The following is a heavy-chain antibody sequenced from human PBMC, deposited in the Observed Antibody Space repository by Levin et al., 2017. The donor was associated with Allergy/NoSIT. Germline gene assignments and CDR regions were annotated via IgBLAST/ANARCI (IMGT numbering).Heavy chain of an antibody. D-gene: IGHD6-19*01. CDR1: GGSISSSNW. V-gene: IGHV4-4*02. CDR3: ARVKVAVAGTLGGFDY. Sequence: SQTLSLTCAVSGGSISSSNWWSWVRQPPGKGLEWIGEIYHSGSTNYNPSLKSRVTISVDKSKNQFSLKLSSVTAADTAVYYCARVKVAVAGTLGGFDYWGQGTLVTVSS. J-gene: IGHJ4*02. CDR2: IYHSGST.